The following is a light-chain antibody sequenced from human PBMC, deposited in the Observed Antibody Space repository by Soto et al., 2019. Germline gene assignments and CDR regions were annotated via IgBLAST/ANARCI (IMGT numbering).Light chain of an antibody. CDR2: DAS. V-gene: IGKV1-33*01. CDR1: QDISNY. Sequence: DIQMTQSPSSLSASVGDRVTSTCQASQDISNYLNWYQQKPGKAPQLLIYDASNLETGVPSRFSGSGSGTDFTFTISSLQPEDIATYYCQQYDNLPWTFGQGTKVEIK. CDR3: QQYDNLPWT. J-gene: IGKJ1*01.